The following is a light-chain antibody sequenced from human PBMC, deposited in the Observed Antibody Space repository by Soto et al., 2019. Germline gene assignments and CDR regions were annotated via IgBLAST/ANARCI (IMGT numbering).Light chain of an antibody. J-gene: IGKJ5*01. CDR1: QSVSSSY. CDR2: GAS. CDR3: RQYGSSPIT. Sequence: EIVLTKCAGTLTLSPGERATLSCRASQSVSSSYLACYQQKPGQAPRLLIYGASSRATGIPDRFSGSGSGTDFTLTISSLEPEDFAVYYCRQYGSSPITFGQGTRLEIK. V-gene: IGKV3-20*01.